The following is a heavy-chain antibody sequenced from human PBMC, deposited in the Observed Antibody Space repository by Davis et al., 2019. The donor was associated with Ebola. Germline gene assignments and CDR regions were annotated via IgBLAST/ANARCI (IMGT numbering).Heavy chain of an antibody. CDR1: GGTFTTYT. Sequence: SVKVSCKASGGTFTTYTISWVRQAPGQGLEWMGGIIPIFATAKYVEKFQGRVTMTTDTSTSTAYMELRSLRSDDTAVYYCARDASGSNYYYYGMDVWGQGTTVTVSS. D-gene: IGHD6-19*01. CDR3: ARDASGSNYYYYGMDV. J-gene: IGHJ6*02. CDR2: IIPIFATA. V-gene: IGHV1-69*05.